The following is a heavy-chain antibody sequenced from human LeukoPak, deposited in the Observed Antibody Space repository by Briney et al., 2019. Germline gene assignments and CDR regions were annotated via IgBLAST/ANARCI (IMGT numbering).Heavy chain of an antibody. CDR3: TRDEGHSSGYFDS. D-gene: IGHD3-22*01. V-gene: IGHV3-49*03. J-gene: IGHJ4*02. Sequence: GGSLRLSCTASGFTFGDYAMSWFRQAPGKGLEWVGLIRSKAYGGTTEYAASVKGRFTISRDDSKSIAYLQMNSLKSEDTAVYYCTRDEGHSSGYFDSWAQGTRVAVSS. CDR1: GFTFGDYA. CDR2: IRSKAYGGTT.